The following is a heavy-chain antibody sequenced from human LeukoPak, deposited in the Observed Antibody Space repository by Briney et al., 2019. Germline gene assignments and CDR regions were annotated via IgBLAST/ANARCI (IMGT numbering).Heavy chain of an antibody. CDR1: GFTVSSNY. Sequence: PGGSLRLSCAASGFTVSSNYMSWVRQAPGRGLEWVSVIYSGGSTYYADSVKGRFTISRDNSKNTLYLQMNSLRAEDTAVYYCARTTPGYSSSWYGPDAFDIWGQGTMVTVSS. CDR2: IYSGGST. D-gene: IGHD6-13*01. V-gene: IGHV3-53*01. CDR3: ARTTPGYSSSWYGPDAFDI. J-gene: IGHJ3*02.